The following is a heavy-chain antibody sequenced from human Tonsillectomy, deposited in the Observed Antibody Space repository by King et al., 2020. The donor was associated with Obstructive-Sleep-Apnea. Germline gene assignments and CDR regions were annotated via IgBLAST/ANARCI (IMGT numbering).Heavy chain of an antibody. J-gene: IGHJ4*02. CDR2: IYYSGST. CDR1: GGSISSYY. CDR3: ARLPSGYDLVDY. Sequence: QLKESGPGLVKPSETLSLNCTVSGGSISSYYWSWIRQPPGKGLEWIGYIYYSGSTNYNPSLKSRVTISVGTSKNQFSLKLSSVTAADTAVYYCARLPSGYDLVDYWGQGTLVTVSS. D-gene: IGHD5-12*01. V-gene: IGHV4-59*01.